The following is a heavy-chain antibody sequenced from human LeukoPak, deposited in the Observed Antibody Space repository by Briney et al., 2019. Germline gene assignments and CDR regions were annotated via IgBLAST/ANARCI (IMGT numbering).Heavy chain of an antibody. V-gene: IGHV3-21*01. CDR2: ISSSSSYI. CDR3: ARDRTRTYYYDSSGYYWGGSGFDY. CDR1: GFTFSSYS. J-gene: IGHJ4*02. Sequence: PGGSLRLSCAASGFTFSSYSMNWVRQAPGKGLEWVSSISSSSSYIYYADSVKGRFTISRDNAKNSLYLQMNSLRAEDTAVYYCARDRTRTYYYDSSGYYWGGSGFDYWGQGTLVTVSS. D-gene: IGHD3-22*01.